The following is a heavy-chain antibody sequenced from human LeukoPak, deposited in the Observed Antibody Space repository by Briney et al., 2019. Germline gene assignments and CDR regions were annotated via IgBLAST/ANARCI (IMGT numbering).Heavy chain of an antibody. J-gene: IGHJ6*03. Sequence: GGSLRLSCAASGFTFSSYAMSWVRQAPGKGLEWVSAISGSGGSTYYADSVKGRFTISRDNAKNSLYLQMNSLRAEDTAVYYCARERLAARPYYYYYMDVWGKGTTVTVSS. CDR2: ISGSGGST. V-gene: IGHV3-23*01. CDR1: GFTFSSYA. D-gene: IGHD6-6*01. CDR3: ARERLAARPYYYYYMDV.